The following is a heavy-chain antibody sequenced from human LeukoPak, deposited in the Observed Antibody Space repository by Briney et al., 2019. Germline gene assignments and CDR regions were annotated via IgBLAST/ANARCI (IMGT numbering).Heavy chain of an antibody. CDR1: GGSISTTSYY. J-gene: IGHJ4*02. D-gene: IGHD4-17*01. V-gene: IGHV4-39*07. CDR3: ARKADYGAYFDY. Sequence: PSETLSLTCTVSGGSISTTSYYWVWIRQPPGKGLEWIGNFYYSRGTYSSPSLKSRVTMSLDTSKNQFSLKLSSVTAADTAVYFCARKADYGAYFDYWGQGTLVTVSS. CDR2: FYYSRGT.